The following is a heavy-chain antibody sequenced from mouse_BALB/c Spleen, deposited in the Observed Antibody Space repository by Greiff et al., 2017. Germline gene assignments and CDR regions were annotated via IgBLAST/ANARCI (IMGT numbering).Heavy chain of an antibody. J-gene: IGHJ4*01. CDR3: ARKYYGSAYAMDY. CDR2: INPSSGYT. V-gene: IGHV1-4*02. CDR1: GYTFTSYT. Sequence: VQLQQSAAELARPGASVKMSCKASGYTFTSYTMHWVKKRPGQGLEWIGYINPSSGYTEYNQKFKDKTTLTADKSSSTAYMQLSSLTSEDSAVYYCARKYYGSAYAMDYWGQGTSVTVSS. D-gene: IGHD1-1*01.